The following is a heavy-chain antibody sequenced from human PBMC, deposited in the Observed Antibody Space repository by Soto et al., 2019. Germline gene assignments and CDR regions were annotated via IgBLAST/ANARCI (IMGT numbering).Heavy chain of an antibody. J-gene: IGHJ4*02. V-gene: IGHV3-64D*06. CDR3: VKDHGTAMVRGGLDS. Sequence: PGGSLRLSCSASGFTFSRFAMHWVRQAPRKGLEYTSSIYDTGGYTPYADSVKGRFTISRDNSKNTLYLQMSSLRPEDTAVYYCVKDHGTAMVRGGLDSWGQGALVTVSS. D-gene: IGHD3-10*01. CDR1: GFTFSRFA. CDR2: IYDTGGYT.